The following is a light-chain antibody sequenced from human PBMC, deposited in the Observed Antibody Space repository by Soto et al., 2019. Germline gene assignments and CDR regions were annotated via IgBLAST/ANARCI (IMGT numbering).Light chain of an antibody. Sequence: QSVLTQPASVSGSPGQSITISCTGTSSDVGGYNYVSWYQQHPGKAPQLMIYAVTDRPSGVSSRFSGSKSGNTASLTISGLQAEDEADYYCCSYAGNFIWVFGGGTKVTVL. CDR3: CSYAGNFIWV. CDR1: SSDVGGYNY. V-gene: IGLV2-14*01. CDR2: AVT. J-gene: IGLJ3*02.